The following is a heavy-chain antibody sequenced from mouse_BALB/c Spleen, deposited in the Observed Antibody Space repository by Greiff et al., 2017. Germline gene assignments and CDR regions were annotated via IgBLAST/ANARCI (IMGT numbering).Heavy chain of an antibody. CDR2: IDPENGDT. J-gene: IGHJ2*01. CDR3: NALRLRGDY. Sequence: EVQLQQSGAELVRSGASVKLSCTASGFNIKDYYMHWVKQRPEQGLEWIGWIDPENGDTEYAPKFQGKATMTADTSSNTAYLQLSSLTSEDTAVYYCNALRLRGDYWGQGTTLTVSS. V-gene: IGHV14-4*02. D-gene: IGHD1-2*01. CDR1: GFNIKDYY.